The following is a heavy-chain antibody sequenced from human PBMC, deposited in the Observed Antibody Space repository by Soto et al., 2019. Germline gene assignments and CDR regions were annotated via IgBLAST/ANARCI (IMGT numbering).Heavy chain of an antibody. CDR2: INPNSGGT. D-gene: IGHD3-22*01. CDR3: AREGRYYYDSSGYYYDPDAFDI. Sequence: ASLKVSCKASGYTFTGYYIHWVRQAPGQGLEWMGWINPNSGGTNYAQKFQGRVTMTRDTSISTAYMELSRLRSDDTAVYYCAREGRYYYDSSGYYYDPDAFDIWGQGTMVTVPS. CDR1: GYTFTGYY. V-gene: IGHV1-2*02. J-gene: IGHJ3*02.